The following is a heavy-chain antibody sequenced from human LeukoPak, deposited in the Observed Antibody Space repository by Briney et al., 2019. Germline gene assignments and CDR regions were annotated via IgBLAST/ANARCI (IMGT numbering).Heavy chain of an antibody. D-gene: IGHD1-26*01. J-gene: IGHJ4*02. V-gene: IGHV3-30*02. CDR2: IRYDGSNK. CDR3: AKVPRGGSAGLIDY. CDR1: GFTFSSYG. Sequence: PGGTLRLSCAASGFTFSSYGMHWVRQAPGKGLEWVAFIRYDGSNKYYADSVKGRFTISRDNSKNTLYLQMNSLRAEDTAVYYCAKVPRGGSAGLIDYWGQGTLVTVSS.